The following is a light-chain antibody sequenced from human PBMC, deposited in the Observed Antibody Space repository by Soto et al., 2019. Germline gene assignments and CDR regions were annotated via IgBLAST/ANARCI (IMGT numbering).Light chain of an antibody. CDR1: SSDVGDYNY. CDR2: EVS. CDR3: SSYTSSSRV. V-gene: IGLV2-14*01. Sequence: QSALTQPASVSGSPGQSITISCTGTSSDVGDYNYVSWYQQHPGKAPKLMIYEVSNRPSGVSNRFSGSKSGNTASLTISGLQAEDEADYYCSSYTSSSRVFGGGTKLTVL. J-gene: IGLJ3*02.